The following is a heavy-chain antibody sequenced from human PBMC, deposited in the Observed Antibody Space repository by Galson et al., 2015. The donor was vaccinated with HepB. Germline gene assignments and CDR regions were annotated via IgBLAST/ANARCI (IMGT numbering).Heavy chain of an antibody. D-gene: IGHD2-15*01. J-gene: IGHJ5*02. V-gene: IGHV1-18*01. CDR1: GYTFSSYS. CDR3: ARGAFVVVIDSIQNNWFGP. CDR2: INTYNRNT. Sequence: QSGAEVKKPGESLKVSCKASGYTFSSYSITWVRQAPGQGLEWMGWINTYNRNTDHARKFQGRVTMTTDTSTSTAFMELRSLRSDDTAVYYCARGAFVVVIDSIQNNWFGPWGQGTLVTVSS.